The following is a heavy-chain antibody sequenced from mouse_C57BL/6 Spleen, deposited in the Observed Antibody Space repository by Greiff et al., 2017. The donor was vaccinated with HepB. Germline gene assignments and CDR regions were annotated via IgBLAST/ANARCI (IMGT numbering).Heavy chain of an antibody. CDR2: INSNYGTT. Sequence: VQLKQSGPELVKPGASVKISCKASGYSFTDYNMNWVKQSNGKSLEWIGVINSNYGTTSYNQKFKGKATLTVDQSSSTAYMQLNSLTAEDSSVYYCARRKQGQGFAYWGQGTLVTVSA. CDR3: ARRKQGQGFAY. V-gene: IGHV1-39*01. D-gene: IGHD3-3*01. J-gene: IGHJ3*01. CDR1: GYSFTDYN.